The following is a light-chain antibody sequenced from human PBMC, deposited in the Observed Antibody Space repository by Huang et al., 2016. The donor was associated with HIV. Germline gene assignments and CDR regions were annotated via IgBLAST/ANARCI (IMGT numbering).Light chain of an antibody. CDR1: QIISYNSNNKHY. J-gene: IGKJ4*01. CDR2: WAS. V-gene: IGKV4-1*01. CDR3: QQYYITPLT. Sequence: DIVMTQSPDSLVVSLGERATINCQSSQIISYNSNNKHYLAWYQQKPGQPPKLLIYWASPRASVVPDRFTGSWSGTDFTLTISSLQAEDVAVYYCQQYYITPLTFGGGTKVEI.